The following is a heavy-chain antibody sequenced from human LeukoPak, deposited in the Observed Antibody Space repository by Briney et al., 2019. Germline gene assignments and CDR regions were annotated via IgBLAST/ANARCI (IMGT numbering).Heavy chain of an antibody. D-gene: IGHD6-19*01. CDR1: GFTFSNYD. Sequence: PGGSLRLSCAASGFTFSNYDMSWVRQAPGKGLECVSSISDSGGSTYYADSVKGRFTISRDNSKNTLYLQITNLTAADTAVYYCAKDLSRAVAADWFDPWDQGSLVTVSS. CDR3: AKDLSRAVAADWFDP. J-gene: IGHJ5*02. V-gene: IGHV3-23*01. CDR2: ISDSGGST.